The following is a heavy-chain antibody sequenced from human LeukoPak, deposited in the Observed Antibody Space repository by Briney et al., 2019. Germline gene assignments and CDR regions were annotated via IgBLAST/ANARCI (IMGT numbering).Heavy chain of an antibody. Sequence: PSQTLSLTCTVSGGSISSGGYYWSWIRQPPGKGLEWIGYIYHSGSTYYNPSLKSRVTISVDRSKNQFSLKLSSVTAADTAVYYCARWTQSGSYVDYWGQGTLVTVSS. J-gene: IGHJ4*02. V-gene: IGHV4-30-2*02. CDR3: ARWTQSGSYVDY. D-gene: IGHD1-26*01. CDR2: IYHSGST. CDR1: GGSISSGGYY.